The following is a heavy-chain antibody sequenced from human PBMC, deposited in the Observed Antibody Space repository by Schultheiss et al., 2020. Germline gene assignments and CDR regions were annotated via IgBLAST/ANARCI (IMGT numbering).Heavy chain of an antibody. Sequence: SETLSLTCAVSGGSISSSNWWSWVRQPPGKGLEWIGSIYYSGSTYYNPSLKSRVTISVDTSKNQFSLKLSSVTAADTAVYYCARHIAAPFASAELDYWGQGTLVTVSS. D-gene: IGHD6-13*01. CDR3: ARHIAAPFASAELDY. J-gene: IGHJ4*02. CDR1: GGSISSSNW. CDR2: IYYSGST. V-gene: IGHV4-4*02.